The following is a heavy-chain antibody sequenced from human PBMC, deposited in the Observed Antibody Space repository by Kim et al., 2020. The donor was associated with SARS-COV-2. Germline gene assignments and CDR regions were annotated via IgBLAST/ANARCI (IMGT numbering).Heavy chain of an antibody. J-gene: IGHJ3*02. D-gene: IGHD5-18*01. V-gene: IGHV3-23*01. Sequence: YADSVKGRFTISRDNSKNTLYLQMNSLRAEDTAVYYCAKTDSSHDAFDIWGQGTMVTVSS. CDR3: AKTDSSHDAFDI.